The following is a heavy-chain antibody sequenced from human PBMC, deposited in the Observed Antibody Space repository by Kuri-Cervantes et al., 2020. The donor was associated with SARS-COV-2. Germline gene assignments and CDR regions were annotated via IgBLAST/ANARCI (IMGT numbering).Heavy chain of an antibody. CDR2: TRNKANSYTT. D-gene: IGHD6-19*01. J-gene: IGHJ4*02. Sequence: GESLKISCAASGFTFSDHYMDWVRQAPGKGLEWVGRTRNKANSYTTEYAASVKGRFTISRDDSKNSLYLQMNSLKTEDTAVYYCARDLWYSSGSDYWGQGTLVTVSS. CDR3: ARDLWYSSGSDY. V-gene: IGHV3-72*01. CDR1: GFTFSDHY.